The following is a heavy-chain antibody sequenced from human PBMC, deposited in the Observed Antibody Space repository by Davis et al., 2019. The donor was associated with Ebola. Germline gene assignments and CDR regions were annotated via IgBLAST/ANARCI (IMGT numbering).Heavy chain of an antibody. CDR2: IYPGDSDT. Sequence: PGGSLRLSCKGSGYSFTSYWIGWVRQMPGKGLEWMGIIYPGDSDTRYSPSFQGQVTISAAKSISTAYLQWSSLKASDTAMYYCARRNQYQLLRFDVWGQGTTVTVSS. D-gene: IGHD2-2*01. J-gene: IGHJ6*02. CDR1: GYSFTSYW. CDR3: ARRNQYQLLRFDV. V-gene: IGHV5-51*01.